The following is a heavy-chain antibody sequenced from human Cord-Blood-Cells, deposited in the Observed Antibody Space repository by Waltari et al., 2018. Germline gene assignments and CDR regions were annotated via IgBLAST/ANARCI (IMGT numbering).Heavy chain of an antibody. D-gene: IGHD6-13*01. CDR2: INPNSGGT. V-gene: IGHV1-2*02. J-gene: IGHJ6*02. Sequence: QLVQSGAEVKKPGASVKVSCKASGYTFTGSYMHWVRTAPGQGLEWMGWINPNSGGTNYAQKFQGRVTMTRDTSISTAYMELSRLRSDDTAVYYCARKGIAAAGYYYYGMDVWGQGTTVTVSS. CDR1: GYTFTGSY. CDR3: ARKGIAAAGYYYYGMDV.